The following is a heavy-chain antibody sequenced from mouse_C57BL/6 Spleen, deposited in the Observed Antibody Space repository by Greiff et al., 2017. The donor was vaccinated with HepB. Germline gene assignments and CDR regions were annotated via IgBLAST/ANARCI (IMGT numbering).Heavy chain of an antibody. CDR3: AREGATVVDYYAMDY. CDR2: ISYDGSN. J-gene: IGHJ4*01. CDR1: GYSITSGYY. D-gene: IGHD1-1*01. Sequence: ESGPGLVKPSQSLSLTCSVTGYSITSGYYWNWIRQFPGNKLEWMGYISYDGSNNYNPSLKNRISITRDTSKNQFFLKLNSVTTEDTATYYCAREGATVVDYYAMDYWGQGTSVTVSS. V-gene: IGHV3-6*01.